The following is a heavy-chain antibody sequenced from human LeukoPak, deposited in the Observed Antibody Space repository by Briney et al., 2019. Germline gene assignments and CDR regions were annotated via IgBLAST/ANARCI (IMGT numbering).Heavy chain of an antibody. J-gene: IGHJ3*02. D-gene: IGHD3-10*01. V-gene: IGHV4-61*02. Sequence: PSETLSLTCTVSGGSISSGSYYWSWIRQPAGKGLEWIGRIYTSGSTNYNPSLKSRVTISVDTSKNQFSLKLSSVTAADMAVYYCARAGYRGAFDIWGQGTMVTVSS. CDR1: GGSISSGSYY. CDR3: ARAGYRGAFDI. CDR2: IYTSGST.